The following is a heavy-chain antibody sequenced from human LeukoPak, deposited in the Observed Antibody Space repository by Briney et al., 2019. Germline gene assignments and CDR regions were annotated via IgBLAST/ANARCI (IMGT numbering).Heavy chain of an antibody. CDR1: GGSIRNYY. D-gene: IGHD2-21*02. Sequence: SETLSLTCTVSGGSIRNYYWSWIRQPPGKGLEWIGYIYYSGSTNYNPSLKSRVTISVDTSKNQFSLKLSSVTAADTAVYYCARDRGISNIVVVTALGYFDLWGRGTLVTVSS. CDR2: IYYSGST. V-gene: IGHV4-59*01. CDR3: ARDRGISNIVVVTALGYFDL. J-gene: IGHJ2*01.